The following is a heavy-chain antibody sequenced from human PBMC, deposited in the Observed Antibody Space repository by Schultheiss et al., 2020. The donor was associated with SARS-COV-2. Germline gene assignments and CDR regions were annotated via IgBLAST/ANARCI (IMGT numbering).Heavy chain of an antibody. V-gene: IGHV4-34*01. CDR3: ARRMFYYYGMDV. CDR1: DGSFSDYY. D-gene: IGHD3-10*02. Sequence: SETLSLTCAVSDGSFSDYYWTWIRQPPGKGLEWIGEIDHSGGTNYNPPLKSRVTILVDTSKNHLSLNLTSVTAADTAVYFCARRMFYYYGMDVWGQGTTVTVSS. CDR2: IDHSGGT. J-gene: IGHJ6*02.